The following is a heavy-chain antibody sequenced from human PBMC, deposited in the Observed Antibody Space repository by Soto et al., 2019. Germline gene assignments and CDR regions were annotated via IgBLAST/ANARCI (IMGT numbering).Heavy chain of an antibody. CDR1: GFSLDTSGVG. J-gene: IGHJ3*02. D-gene: IGHD3-22*01. V-gene: IGHV2-5*02. CDR2: IYWDEDQ. CDR3: VYGTYWYDISGYNTDAFDI. Sequence: QITLKESGPTLVKPTQTLTLTCTFSGFSLDTSGVGVGWIRQPPGKALEWLALIYWDEDQRYSPSLKSRLAITKDTSKNQVVLTMTNMDPVDTATYYCVYGTYWYDISGYNTDAFDIWGQGTMVTVSS.